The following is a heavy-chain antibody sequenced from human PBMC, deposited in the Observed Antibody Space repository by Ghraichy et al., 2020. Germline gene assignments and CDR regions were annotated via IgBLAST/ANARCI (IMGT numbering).Heavy chain of an antibody. D-gene: IGHD6-6*01. Sequence: LSLTCAASGFTFSSYAMHWVRQAPGKGLEWVAVISYDGSNEYYADSVKGRFTISRDNSKNTLYLQMSSLRAEDSAVYYCSRDEPYHYSGSSVGYGMDVWGQGTTVTVSS. CDR1: GFTFSSYA. J-gene: IGHJ6*02. V-gene: IGHV3-30*04. CDR3: SRDEPYHYSGSSVGYGMDV. CDR2: ISYDGSNE.